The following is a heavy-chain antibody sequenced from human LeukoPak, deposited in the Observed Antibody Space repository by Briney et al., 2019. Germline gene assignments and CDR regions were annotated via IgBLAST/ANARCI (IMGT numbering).Heavy chain of an antibody. J-gene: IGHJ4*02. Sequence: GESLKISCKASGYTFTSYGISWVRQAPGQGLEWMGWISAYNGNTNYAQKLQGRVTMTTDTSTSTAYMELRSLRSEDTAVYYCARAPREDGPRPFDYWGQGTLVTVSS. CDR3: ARAPREDGPRPFDY. CDR1: GYTFTSYG. CDR2: ISAYNGNT. D-gene: IGHD1-26*01. V-gene: IGHV1-18*01.